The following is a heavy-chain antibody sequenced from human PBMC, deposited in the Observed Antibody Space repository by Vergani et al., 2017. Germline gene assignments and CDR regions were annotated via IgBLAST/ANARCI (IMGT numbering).Heavy chain of an antibody. J-gene: IGHJ1*01. Sequence: EVQLLESGGGLVQPGGSLRLSCEASGFSFPGYAMSWVRQAPGKGLEWVSSVSGSSATPYYADSVKGRFTISRDNSKNTLYLQMNSLRAEDTAVYYCAATGYSSSWYPYFQHWGQGTLVTVSS. CDR2: VSGSSATP. CDR3: AATGYSSSWYPYFQH. V-gene: IGHV3-23*01. CDR1: GFSFPGYA. D-gene: IGHD6-13*01.